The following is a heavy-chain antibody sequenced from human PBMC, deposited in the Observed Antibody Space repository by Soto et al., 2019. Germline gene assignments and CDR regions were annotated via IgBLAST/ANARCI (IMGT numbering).Heavy chain of an antibody. CDR1: GGSFSGYY. CDR2: INHSGST. D-gene: IGHD3-10*01. Sequence: SETLSLTCAVYGGSFSGYYWSWIRQPPGKGLEWIGEINHSGSTNYNPSLKSRVTISVDTSKNQFSLMLSSVTAADTAVYYCARVYRATYYYGSGSYFAYWGQGTLVTVS. V-gene: IGHV4-34*01. CDR3: ARVYRATYYYGSGSYFAY. J-gene: IGHJ4*02.